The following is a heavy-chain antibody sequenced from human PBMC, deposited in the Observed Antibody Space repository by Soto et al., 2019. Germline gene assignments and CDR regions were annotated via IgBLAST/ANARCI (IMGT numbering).Heavy chain of an antibody. CDR2: IFASSTTI. V-gene: IGHV3-48*04. CDR3: ARDRDWAFDY. Sequence: GGSLRLSCVASGFTFSSYSMVWVRQAPGKGLEWVSYIFASSTTIYYADSVKGRFTVSRDNAQNSLFLLMNSLRAEDTAVYYCARDRDWAFDYWGQGTLVTVSS. CDR1: GFTFSSYS. D-gene: IGHD3-9*01. J-gene: IGHJ4*02.